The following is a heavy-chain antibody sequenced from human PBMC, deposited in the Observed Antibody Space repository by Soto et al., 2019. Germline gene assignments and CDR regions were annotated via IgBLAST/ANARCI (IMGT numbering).Heavy chain of an antibody. V-gene: IGHV3-30*03. J-gene: IGHJ5*02. CDR1: GFTFSSYG. CDR2: ISYDGSNK. CDR3: ELTDFYYDSSGLIDP. D-gene: IGHD3-22*01. Sequence: GGSLRLSCAASGFTFSSYGMHWVRQAPGKGLEWVAVISYDGSNKYYADSVKGRFTISRDNSKNTLYLQMNSLRAEDTAVYYCELTDFYYDSSGLIDPWGQGTLVTVYS.